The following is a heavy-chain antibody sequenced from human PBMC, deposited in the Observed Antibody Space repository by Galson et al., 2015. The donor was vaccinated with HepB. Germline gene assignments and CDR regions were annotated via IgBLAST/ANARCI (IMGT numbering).Heavy chain of an antibody. Sequence: SLRLSCAASGFTFSSYAMSWVRQAPGKGLEWVSAISGSGGSTYYADSVKGRFTISRDNSKNTLYLQMNSLRAEDTAVYYCAKEMVVTAIAGWDAFDIWGQGTMVTVSS. CDR1: GFTFSSYA. CDR2: ISGSGGST. CDR3: AKEMVVTAIAGWDAFDI. J-gene: IGHJ3*02. V-gene: IGHV3-23*01. D-gene: IGHD2-21*02.